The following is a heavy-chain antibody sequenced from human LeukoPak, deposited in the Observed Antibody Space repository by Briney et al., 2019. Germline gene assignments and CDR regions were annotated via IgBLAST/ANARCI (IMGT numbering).Heavy chain of an antibody. CDR3: ARGSHYDLLTGYWFDY. J-gene: IGHJ4*02. D-gene: IGHD3-9*01. V-gene: IGHV4-34*01. CDR1: GGSFSGYY. Sequence: KPSETLSLTCAVYGGSFSGYYWSWIRQPPGKGLEWIGGINHSGSTNYNPSLKSRVTISVDTSKNQFSLKLSSVTAADTAVYYCARGSHYDLLTGYWFDYWGQGTLVTVSS. CDR2: INHSGST.